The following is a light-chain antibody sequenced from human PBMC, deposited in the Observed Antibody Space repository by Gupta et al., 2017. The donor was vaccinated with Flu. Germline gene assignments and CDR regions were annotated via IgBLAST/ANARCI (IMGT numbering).Light chain of an antibody. V-gene: IGKV3D-15*01. CDR2: GAS. CDR3: QRYNNWAT. J-gene: IGKJ4*01. CDR1: QSISSN. Sequence: EIVMTQSPATLSVSPGERATLSCRASQSISSNLAWYQQKPGQAPRLLIYGASTRATGIPARFSGSGSGTEFTLTISSLQSEDFAVYYCQRYNNWATFGGGTKVEIK.